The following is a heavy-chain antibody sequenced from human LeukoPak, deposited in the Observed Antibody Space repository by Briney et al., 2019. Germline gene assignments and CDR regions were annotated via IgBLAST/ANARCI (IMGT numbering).Heavy chain of an antibody. D-gene: IGHD1-26*01. Sequence: GGSLRLSCAASGFTVSSNYMSWVRQAPGKGLEWVSVIYSGGSTYYADSVKGRFTISRDNSKNTLYLQMNSLRAEDTAVYYCARGRRTLIVGATRNAFDVWGQGTIVTVSS. J-gene: IGHJ3*01. CDR2: IYSGGST. CDR3: ARGRRTLIVGATRNAFDV. V-gene: IGHV3-66*01. CDR1: GFTVSSNY.